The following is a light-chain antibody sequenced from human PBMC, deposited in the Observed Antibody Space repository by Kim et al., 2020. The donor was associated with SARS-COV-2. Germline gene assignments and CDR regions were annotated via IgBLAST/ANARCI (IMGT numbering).Light chain of an antibody. CDR2: EVT. V-gene: IGLV2-8*01. J-gene: IGLJ2*01. CDR1: SSDVGGYSY. CDR3: STYAGSNTVI. Sequence: GQSVTITCTATSSDVGGYSYVSSYQHHPGDAPTLMISEVTKRPSAVPDRFSGSKSGNTASLTVSGLQAEDEADYYCSTYAGSNTVIFGGGTRLTVL.